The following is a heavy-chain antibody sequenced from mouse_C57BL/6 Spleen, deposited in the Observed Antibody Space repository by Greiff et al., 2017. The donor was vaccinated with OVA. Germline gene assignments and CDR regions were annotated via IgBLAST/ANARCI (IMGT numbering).Heavy chain of an antibody. CDR1: GYTFTSYW. D-gene: IGHD1-1*01. Sequence: QVQLQQPGAELVKPGASVKMSCKASGYTFTSYWITWVKQRPGQGLVWIGDIYPGSGSTNSNEKFQSKATLTVDTSSSTAYMQLSSLTSEDSAVYYCARSGGSSSYYAMDYWGQGTSVTVSS. V-gene: IGHV1-55*01. CDR3: ARSGGSSSYYAMDY. J-gene: IGHJ4*01. CDR2: IYPGSGST.